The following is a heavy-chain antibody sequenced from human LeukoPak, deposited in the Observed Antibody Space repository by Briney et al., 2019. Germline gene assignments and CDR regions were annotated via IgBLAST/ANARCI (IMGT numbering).Heavy chain of an antibody. D-gene: IGHD3-16*01. CDR1: GFSLSGYW. Sequence: PGGSLRPSCVASGFSLSGYWMYWVRQAPGKGLMYISRNNGDGSTTNYADVVKGRFTMSRDNVKNTLYLQMNSLRDEDTAVYYCARGRRMITFGGVLREDYWGQGTLVTVSS. J-gene: IGHJ4*02. CDR2: NNGDGSTT. CDR3: ARGRRMITFGGVLREDY. V-gene: IGHV3-74*01.